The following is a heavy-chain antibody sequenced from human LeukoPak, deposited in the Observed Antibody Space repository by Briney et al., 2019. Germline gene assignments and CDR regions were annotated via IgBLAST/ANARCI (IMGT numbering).Heavy chain of an antibody. J-gene: IGHJ4*02. CDR3: ARFLPVTFFGVDCCAP. CDR1: GGSFSGYY. V-gene: IGHV4-59*08. D-gene: IGHD3-3*01. CDR2: IYYSGST. Sequence: PSETLSLTCAVYGGSFSGYYWSWIRQPPGKGLEWIGYIYYSGSTNYNPSLKSRVTISVDTSKNQFSLKLSSVTAADTAVYYCARFLPVTFFGVDCCAPGAQEPRAPVS.